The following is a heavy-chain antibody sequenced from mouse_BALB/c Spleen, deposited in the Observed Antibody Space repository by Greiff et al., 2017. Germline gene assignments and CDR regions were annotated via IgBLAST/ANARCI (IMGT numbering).Heavy chain of an antibody. CDR3: ARDLGRRESYYYAMDY. J-gene: IGHJ4*01. CDR1: GFSLTSYG. CDR2: IWAGGST. D-gene: IGHD4-1*01. Sequence: QVQLKESGPGLVAPSQSLSITCTVSGFSLTSYGVHWVRQPPGKGLEWLGVIWAGGSTNYNSALMSRLSISKDNSKSQVFLKMNSLQTDDTAMYYCARDLGRRESYYYAMDYWGQGTSVTVSS. V-gene: IGHV2-9*02.